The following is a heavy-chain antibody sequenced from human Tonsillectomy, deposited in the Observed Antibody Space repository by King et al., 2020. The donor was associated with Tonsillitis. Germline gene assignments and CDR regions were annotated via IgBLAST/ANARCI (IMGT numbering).Heavy chain of an antibody. V-gene: IGHV4-38-2*01. Sequence: VQLQESGPGLVKPSETLSLTCAVSGYSISSGYYWGWIRQPPGKRLEWIGSIYHSGITYYNPSLKSQVTISVDTSKNQFSLKLTSETAADAAVYYCARVVVAAAGTRKFDRWGQGTLVTVSS. D-gene: IGHD6-13*01. CDR1: GYSISSGYY. CDR3: ARVVVAAAGTRKFDR. J-gene: IGHJ5*02. CDR2: IYHSGIT.